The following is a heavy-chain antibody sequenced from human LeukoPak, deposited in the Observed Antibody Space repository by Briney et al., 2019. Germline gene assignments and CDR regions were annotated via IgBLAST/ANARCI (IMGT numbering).Heavy chain of an antibody. D-gene: IGHD6-13*01. V-gene: IGHV4-38-2*02. CDR1: GYSISSGYC. J-gene: IGHJ6*03. CDR3: AGSAHCSSSRDLPKTAYYHYYMDA. CDR2: IYHSGST. Sequence: PLGTLSLTCTVSGYSISSGYCWGWVRPPPRKGLGWIGSIYHSGSTYYNPSLTSRVTIPVDTSKHQFSLTLSSLTAADTAVSYCAGSAHCSSSRDLPKTAYYHYYMDARGKGTTVTVS.